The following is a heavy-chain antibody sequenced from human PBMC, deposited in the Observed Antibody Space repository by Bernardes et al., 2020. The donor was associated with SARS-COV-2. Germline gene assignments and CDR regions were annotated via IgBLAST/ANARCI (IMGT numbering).Heavy chain of an antibody. D-gene: IGHD2-15*01. CDR1: GYTFTGYY. J-gene: IGHJ4*02. V-gene: IGHV1-2*02. CDR3: ARGEGYCSGGSCYSGDY. Sequence: ASVKVSCKASGYTFTGYYMHWVRQAPGQGLEWMGWINPNSGGTNYAQKFQGRVTMTRDTSISTAYMELSRLRSDDTAVYYCARGEGYCSGGSCYSGDYWGQGTLVTVSS. CDR2: INPNSGGT.